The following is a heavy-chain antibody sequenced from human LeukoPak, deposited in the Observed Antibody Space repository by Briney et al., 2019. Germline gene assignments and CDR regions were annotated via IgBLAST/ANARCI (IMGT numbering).Heavy chain of an antibody. D-gene: IGHD2-2*01. CDR1: GLTFSSYG. CDR2: IWYDGSNK. J-gene: IGHJ6*04. V-gene: IGHV3-33*01. Sequence: GRSMRLSCAAYGLTFSSYGMHWVRQAPGKGLEWEAVIWYDGSNKYYADSVKGRFTISRDNSKHTLYLQMNSLRAEDTAVYYCARDTGHIVVVPAAGMVVWGKGTTVTVSS. CDR3: ARDTGHIVVVPAAGMVV.